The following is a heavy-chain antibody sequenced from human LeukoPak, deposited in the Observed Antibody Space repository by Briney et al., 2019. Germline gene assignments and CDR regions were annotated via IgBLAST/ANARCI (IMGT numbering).Heavy chain of an antibody. CDR3: ACSTHNSNFYYYYYMDV. J-gene: IGHJ6*03. CDR1: GGSISSSSYY. CDR2: IYYSGST. D-gene: IGHD6-13*01. Sequence: SETLSLTCTASGGSISSSSYYWGWIRQPPGKGLEWIGSIYYSGSTYYNPSLKSRVTISVDTSKNQFSLKLSSVTAADTAVYYCACSTHNSNFYYYYYMDVWGKGTTVTVSS. V-gene: IGHV4-39*01.